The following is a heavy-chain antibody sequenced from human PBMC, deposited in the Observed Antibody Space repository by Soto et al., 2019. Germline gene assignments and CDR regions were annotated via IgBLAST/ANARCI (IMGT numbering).Heavy chain of an antibody. CDR1: GFSFSTYD. J-gene: IGHJ6*02. CDR3: ARVIYGGWSTIKDYYYYAMDV. Sequence: PGGSLRLSCAASGFSFSTYDMNWVRQAPGKGLEWVSYISGGSSRIFYADSVKGRFTISRDNAKNPLYLQMNSLRDEDTGAYYCARVIYGGWSTIKDYYYYAMDVWGQGTTVTVSS. D-gene: IGHD5-12*01. CDR2: ISGGSSRI. V-gene: IGHV3-48*02.